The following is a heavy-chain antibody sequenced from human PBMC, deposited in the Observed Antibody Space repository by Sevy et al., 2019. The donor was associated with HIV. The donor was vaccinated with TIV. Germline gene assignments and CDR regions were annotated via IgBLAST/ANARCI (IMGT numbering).Heavy chain of an antibody. CDR2: IGPYNGNI. CDR3: ARKSTPRGQFNWFDP. J-gene: IGHJ5*02. CDR1: GYTFDSYG. V-gene: IGHV1-18*01. D-gene: IGHD3-10*01. Sequence: ASVKVSCKASGYTFDSYGISWVRQAPGQGLEWMGWIGPYNGNIKYAQNIQDRVTMTTDLSTSTAYMELRSLRSDDTAVYFCARKSTPRGQFNWFDPWGQGTLVTVSS.